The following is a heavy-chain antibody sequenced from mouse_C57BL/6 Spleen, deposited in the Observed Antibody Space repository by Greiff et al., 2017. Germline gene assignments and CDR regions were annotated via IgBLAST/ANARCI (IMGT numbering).Heavy chain of an antibody. V-gene: IGHV1-42*01. Sequence: VQLKQSGPELVKPGASVKISCKASGYSFTGYYMNWVKQSPEKSLEWIGEINPSTGGTTYNQKFKAKATLTVDKSSSTAYMQLKSLTSEDSAVYYCARDPNSSGPAWFAYWGQGTLVTVSA. CDR2: INPSTGGT. CDR1: GYSFTGYY. J-gene: IGHJ3*01. CDR3: ARDPNSSGPAWFAY. D-gene: IGHD3-2*02.